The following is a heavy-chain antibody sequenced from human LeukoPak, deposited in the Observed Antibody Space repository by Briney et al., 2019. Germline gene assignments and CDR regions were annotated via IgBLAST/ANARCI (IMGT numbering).Heavy chain of an antibody. J-gene: IGHJ4*02. D-gene: IGHD5-18*01. V-gene: IGHV1-18*01. CDR1: GYTFTRYG. Sequence: GASVNVSCKASGYTFTRYGISRVRQAPGQGLEWMGWISAYNGNTNYAQKLQGRVTMTTDTSTSTAYMELRSLRSDDTAVYYCARSSDTAMALWFYWAQEPLVTVSS. CDR2: ISAYNGNT. CDR3: ARSSDTAMALWFY.